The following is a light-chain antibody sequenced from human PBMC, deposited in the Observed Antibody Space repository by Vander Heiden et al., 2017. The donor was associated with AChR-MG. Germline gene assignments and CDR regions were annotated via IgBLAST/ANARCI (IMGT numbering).Light chain of an antibody. CDR3: NPRDSSGNPLI. Sequence: SSAPPPHPAVSVAWGQTVRLTCTADSLSNSHADWHPQKPVQAPELHLYDRTHRPSCIPDRFSGSGSGNTASLTITGAQAEDEADYYCNPRDSSGNPLIFGGGTKLTVL. CDR2: DRT. CDR1: SLSNSH. V-gene: IGLV3-19*01. J-gene: IGLJ2*01.